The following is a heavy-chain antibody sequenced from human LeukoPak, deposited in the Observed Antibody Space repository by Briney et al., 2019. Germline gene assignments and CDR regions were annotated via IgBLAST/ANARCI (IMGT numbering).Heavy chain of an antibody. CDR2: IYYSGST. J-gene: IGHJ4*02. D-gene: IGHD6-13*01. CDR3: ARAGIGRDSSSWGVDY. Sequence: PSETLSLTCTVSGGSISSYYWSWIRQPPGKGLEWIGYIYYSGSTNYNPSLKSRVTISVDTSKNQFSLKLSSVTAADTAVYYCARAGIGRDSSSWGVDYWGQGTLVTVSS. CDR1: GGSISSYY. V-gene: IGHV4-59*08.